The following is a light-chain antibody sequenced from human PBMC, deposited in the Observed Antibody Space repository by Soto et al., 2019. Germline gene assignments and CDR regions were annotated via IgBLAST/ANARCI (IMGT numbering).Light chain of an antibody. CDR3: SSYTTSSTLV. CDR2: EVN. V-gene: IGLV2-18*02. CDR1: SSDIGRHNR. J-gene: IGLJ2*01. Sequence: QSALTQPPSVSGSPGQSVTISCTGTSSDIGRHNRVSWYQQPPGAAPKLIIYEVNNRPSGVPDRFSGSKSGNTASLTITGLQAEDESDYFCSSYTTSSTLVFGGGTKLTVL.